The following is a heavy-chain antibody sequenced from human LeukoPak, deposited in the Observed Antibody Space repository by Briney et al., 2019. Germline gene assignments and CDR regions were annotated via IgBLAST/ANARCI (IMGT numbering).Heavy chain of an antibody. V-gene: IGHV1-46*01. D-gene: IGHD3-22*01. Sequence: GASVKVSCKASGYTFTSYYMHWVRQAPGQGLEWMGIINPSGGSTSYAQKFQGRVTMTRDMSTSTVYMELSSLRSEDTAVYYCARGGADYYDSSGYYYFDYWGQGTLVTVSS. CDR2: INPSGGST. CDR1: GYTFTSYY. CDR3: ARGGADYYDSSGYYYFDY. J-gene: IGHJ4*02.